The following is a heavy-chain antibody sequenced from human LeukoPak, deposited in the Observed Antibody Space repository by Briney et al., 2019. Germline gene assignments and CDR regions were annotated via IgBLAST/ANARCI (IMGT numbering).Heavy chain of an antibody. J-gene: IGHJ5*02. CDR3: AQSQCEFPA. Sequence: GGSLRLSCVASGFTFSSYAMRWVRQAPGKGLEWVSSINDSGGSTYYADSVQGRFTISRDNSKSTLYLQMNSLRAEDTATYFCAQSQCEFPAWGQGALVTLSS. D-gene: IGHD3-10*01. V-gene: IGHV3-23*01. CDR2: INDSGGST. CDR1: GFTFSSYA.